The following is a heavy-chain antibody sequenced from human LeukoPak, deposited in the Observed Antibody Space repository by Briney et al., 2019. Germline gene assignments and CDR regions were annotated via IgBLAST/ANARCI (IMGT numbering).Heavy chain of an antibody. Sequence: GGSLRLYCAASGFTFSSYGMHWVRQAPGQGLEWMGIINPSGGSTSYAQKFQGRVTMTRDTSTSTVYMELSSLRSEDTAVYYCAREDTNLAVTADYWGQGTLVTVSS. D-gene: IGHD2-21*02. V-gene: IGHV1-46*01. CDR2: INPSGGST. CDR1: GFTFSSYG. J-gene: IGHJ4*02. CDR3: AREDTNLAVTADY.